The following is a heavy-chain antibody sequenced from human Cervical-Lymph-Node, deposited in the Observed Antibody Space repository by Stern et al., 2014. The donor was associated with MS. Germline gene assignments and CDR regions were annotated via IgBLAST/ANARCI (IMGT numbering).Heavy chain of an antibody. CDR1: GLTFSDAW. CDR2: IKSKSEGGTT. CDR3: TTGGDFWTGYYLDN. D-gene: IGHD3/OR15-3a*01. Sequence: VQLMQSGGGLVKPGGSLRLSCVASGLTFSDAWMTWVRQAPGQGLEWVARIKSKSEGGTTGYGPPVEGRFSISREDSTNTLYLEMKSLKIEDTAVYYCTTGGDFWTGYYLDNWGQGTLVTVSS. J-gene: IGHJ4*02. V-gene: IGHV3-15*01.